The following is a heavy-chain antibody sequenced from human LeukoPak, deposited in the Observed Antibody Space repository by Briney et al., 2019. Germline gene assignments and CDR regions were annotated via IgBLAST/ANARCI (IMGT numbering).Heavy chain of an antibody. J-gene: IGHJ4*02. CDR2: ISAYNGKT. Sequence: APVNASCKASGYSFVSYGINWVRQAPGQGLEWMGWISAYNGKTDVAQKLRGRVTMTTDTSTSTAYMELRGLRSDDTAVYYCMRDFRGINNWNDRLDYWGQGTLLTVSS. CDR1: GYSFVSYG. D-gene: IGHD1-20*01. CDR3: MRDFRGINNWNDRLDY. V-gene: IGHV1-18*01.